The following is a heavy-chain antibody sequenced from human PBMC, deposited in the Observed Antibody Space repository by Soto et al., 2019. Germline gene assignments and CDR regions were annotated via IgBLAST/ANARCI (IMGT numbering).Heavy chain of an antibody. J-gene: IGHJ5*02. D-gene: IGHD1-26*01. V-gene: IGHV6-1*01. CDR1: GDSVSSNSAA. CDR2: TYYRSKWFN. Sequence: SQTLSLTCAISGDSVSSNSAAWNWIRQSPSRGLEWLGRTYYRSKWFNNYALSVKSRITMTTDTSTSTAYMELTGLRSDDTAVYYCARGSSATNWFDPWGQGTLVTVSS. CDR3: ARGSSATNWFDP.